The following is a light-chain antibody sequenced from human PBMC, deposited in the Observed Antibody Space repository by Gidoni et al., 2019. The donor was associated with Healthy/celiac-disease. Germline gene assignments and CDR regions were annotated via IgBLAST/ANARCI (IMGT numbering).Light chain of an antibody. Sequence: DIQMTQSPSSLSASVGDRVTITCRASQSISSYLNWYQQKPGKAPKLLIYAATSLQSGVPSRFSGSGSGTDFTLTISSLQPEDFATYCWQQSYSTPRTFGQGTKLEIK. CDR3: QQSYSTPRT. CDR2: AAT. CDR1: QSISSY. V-gene: IGKV1-39*01. J-gene: IGKJ2*01.